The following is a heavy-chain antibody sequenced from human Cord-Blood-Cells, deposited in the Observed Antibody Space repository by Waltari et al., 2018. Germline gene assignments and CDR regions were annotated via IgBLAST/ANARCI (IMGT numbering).Heavy chain of an antibody. CDR1: GYTLTELS. Sequence: QVQLVQSGAAVKKPGASVKVFCRVSGYTLTELSMHWVRQSPGKGLEWMGGFDPEDGETIYAQKCQGRVTMTEDTSTDTAYMELSSLRSEDTAVYYCAICPEGLLLLYFQHWGQGTLVTVSS. CDR3: AICPEGLLLLYFQH. CDR2: FDPEDGET. D-gene: IGHD3-3*01. V-gene: IGHV1-24*01. J-gene: IGHJ1*01.